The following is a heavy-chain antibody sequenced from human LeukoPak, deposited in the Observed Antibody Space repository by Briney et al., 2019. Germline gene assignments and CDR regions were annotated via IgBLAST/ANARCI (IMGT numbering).Heavy chain of an antibody. J-gene: IGHJ4*02. V-gene: IGHV4-59*01. D-gene: IGHD5-12*01. CDR2: IYYSGST. CDR1: GGSISNYY. Sequence: SETLSLTCTVSGGSISNYYWSWIRQPPGKGLEWIGYIYYSGSTNYNPSLMGRVTISVDMSKNQFSLNLRSVTPADTAVYYCAGGHWGYSGYDDFDYWGQGTLVTVSS. CDR3: AGGHWGYSGYDDFDY.